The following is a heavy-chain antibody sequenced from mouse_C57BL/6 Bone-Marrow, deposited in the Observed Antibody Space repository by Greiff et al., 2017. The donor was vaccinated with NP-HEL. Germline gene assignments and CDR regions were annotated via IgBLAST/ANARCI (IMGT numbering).Heavy chain of an antibody. D-gene: IGHD4-1*01. CDR3: ARYLWDGFDY. Sequence: EVKVVESGGGLVQPGGSLSLSCAASGFTFTDYYMSWVRQPPGKALEWLCFIRNKANGYTTEYSASVKGRFTISRDNSQSILYRQMNALRAEDSATYYCARYLWDGFDYWGQGTTLTVSS. CDR1: GFTFTDYY. CDR2: IRNKANGYTT. V-gene: IGHV7-3*01. J-gene: IGHJ2*01.